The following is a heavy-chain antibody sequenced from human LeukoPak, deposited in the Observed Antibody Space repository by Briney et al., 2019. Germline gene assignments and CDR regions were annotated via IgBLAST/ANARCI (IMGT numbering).Heavy chain of an antibody. D-gene: IGHD6-19*01. CDR1: GGSISSSSYY. CDR2: IYYSGST. Sequence: SETLSLTCTVSGGSISSSSYYWGWIRQPPGKGLEWIVSIYYSGSTYYNPSLKSRVTISVDTSKNQFSLKLSSVTAADTAVYYCARVYSSGWYLGETIDYWGQGTLVTVSS. J-gene: IGHJ4*02. V-gene: IGHV4-39*01. CDR3: ARVYSSGWYLGETIDY.